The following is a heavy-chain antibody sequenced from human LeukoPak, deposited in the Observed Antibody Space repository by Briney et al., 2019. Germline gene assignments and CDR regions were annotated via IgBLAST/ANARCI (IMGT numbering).Heavy chain of an antibody. CDR2: ISSSGSTI. CDR1: GFTFSDYY. CDR3: ASQRSNAFDI. J-gene: IGHJ3*02. D-gene: IGHD6-25*01. Sequence: GGSLRLSCAASGFTFSDYYMSWIRQAPGKGLEWVSYISSSGSTIYYADSVKGRFTISRDNAKNTVYLQMNSLRAEDTAVYYCASQRSNAFDIWSQGTMVTVSS. V-gene: IGHV3-11*04.